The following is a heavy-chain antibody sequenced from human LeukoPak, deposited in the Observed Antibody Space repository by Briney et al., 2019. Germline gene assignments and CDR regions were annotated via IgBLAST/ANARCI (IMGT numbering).Heavy chain of an antibody. CDR3: ASSPHFGVVRDFDY. J-gene: IGHJ4*02. CDR1: GYTFTSYG. V-gene: IGHV1-18*01. Sequence: ASVKVSCKASGYTFTSYGISWVRQAPGQGLEWRGWISAYNGNRNYAQKLQGRVTMTTDTSTSTTYMELRSLRSDDPAVYYCASSPHFGVVRDFDYWAQGTLVTVSS. CDR2: ISAYNGNR. D-gene: IGHD3-3*01.